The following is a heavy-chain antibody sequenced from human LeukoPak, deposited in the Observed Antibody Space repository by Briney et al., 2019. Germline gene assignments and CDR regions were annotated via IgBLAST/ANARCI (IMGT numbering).Heavy chain of an antibody. J-gene: IGHJ4*02. CDR3: ARDPMYYDILTGYYVDY. V-gene: IGHV3-66*01. Sequence: GGSLRLSCAASGFTVSSNYMSWVRQAPGKGLEWVSVTYSGGSTYYADSVKGRFTISRDNSKNTLYLQMNSLRAEDTAVYYCARDPMYYDILTGYYVDYWGQGTLVTVSS. D-gene: IGHD3-9*01. CDR1: GFTVSSNY. CDR2: TYSGGST.